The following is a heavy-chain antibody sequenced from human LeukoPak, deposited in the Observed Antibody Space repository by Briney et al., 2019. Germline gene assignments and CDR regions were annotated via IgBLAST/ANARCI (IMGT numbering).Heavy chain of an antibody. CDR2: IKKDGSEK. Sequence: GGSLRLSCAASGFTFSSHWMSWVRQAPGKGLEWVANIKKDGSEKYYVDSVKGRFTISRDNAKTSLYLQMNSLRAEDTAVYYCARDYLLIHYDSSGYYRDAFDLWGQGTMVTVSS. V-gene: IGHV3-7*01. CDR3: ARDYLLIHYDSSGYYRDAFDL. D-gene: IGHD3-22*01. J-gene: IGHJ3*01. CDR1: GFTFSSHW.